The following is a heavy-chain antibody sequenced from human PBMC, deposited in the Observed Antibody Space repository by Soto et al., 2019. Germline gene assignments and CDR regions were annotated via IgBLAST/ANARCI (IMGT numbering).Heavy chain of an antibody. CDR3: ARTSIWSGYQYYYGMDV. Sequence: ASVKVSCKASGYTFTGYYMHWVRQAPGQGLEWMGWINPNSGGTNYAQKFQGRVTMTRDTSISTAYMELSRLRSDDTAVYYCARTSIWSGYQYYYGMDVWGQGTTVTVS. CDR2: INPNSGGT. J-gene: IGHJ6*02. D-gene: IGHD3-3*01. V-gene: IGHV1-2*02. CDR1: GYTFTGYY.